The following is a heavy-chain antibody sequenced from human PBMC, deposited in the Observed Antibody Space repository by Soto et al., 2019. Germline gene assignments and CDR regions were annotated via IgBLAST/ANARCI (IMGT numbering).Heavy chain of an antibody. J-gene: IGHJ4*02. CDR2: VSKSDYT. CDR1: GFTFNNYG. D-gene: IGHD2-2*01. V-gene: IGHV3-21*01. CDR3: AREDSIIIPAVSDF. Sequence: PGGSLRLFCVVSGFTFNNYGINWVRQAPGKGLEWVSTVSKSDYTYYSDSVKGRFTISRDNAKNSVSLQMNTLRAEDTAVYYCAREDSIIIPAVSDFWGQGTLVTVSS.